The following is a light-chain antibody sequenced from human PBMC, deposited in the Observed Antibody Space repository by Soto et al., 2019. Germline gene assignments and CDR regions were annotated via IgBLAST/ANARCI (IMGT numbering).Light chain of an antibody. Sequence: IVLTQSPGTLSLSPGERATLSCRASQSVTSSYLAWYQQKPGQAPRLLIYGASSRATDIPDRFSGSGSGTDFTLVISRLEPEDFAVYYCQQYGSSPPRTFGQGTKVEIK. CDR1: QSVTSSY. CDR3: QQYGSSPPRT. CDR2: GAS. V-gene: IGKV3-20*01. J-gene: IGKJ1*01.